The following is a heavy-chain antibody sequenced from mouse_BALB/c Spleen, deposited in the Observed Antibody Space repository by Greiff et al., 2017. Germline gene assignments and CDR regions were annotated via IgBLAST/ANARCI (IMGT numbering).Heavy chain of an antibody. V-gene: IGHV3-2*02. Sequence: EVHLVESGPGLVKPSQSLSLTCTVTGYSITSDYAWNWIRQFPGNKLEWMGYISYSGSTSYNPSLKSRISITRDTSKNQFFLQLNSVTTEDTATYYCARENGGCAYWGQGTLVTVSA. CDR3: ARENGGCAY. CDR1: GYSITSDYA. CDR2: ISYSGST. J-gene: IGHJ3*01.